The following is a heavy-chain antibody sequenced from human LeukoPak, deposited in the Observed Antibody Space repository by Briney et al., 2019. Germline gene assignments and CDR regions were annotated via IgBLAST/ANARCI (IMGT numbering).Heavy chain of an antibody. D-gene: IGHD3-22*01. V-gene: IGHV3-30*18. CDR2: ISYDGSNK. Sequence: GGSLRLSCAASGFTFSSYGMHWVRQAPGKGLEWVAVISYDGSNKYYADSVKGRFTISRDNSKNTLYLQMNSLRAEDTAVYYCAKVGPMMGPGEFDPWGQGTLVTVSS. CDR1: GFTFSSYG. CDR3: AKVGPMMGPGEFDP. J-gene: IGHJ5*02.